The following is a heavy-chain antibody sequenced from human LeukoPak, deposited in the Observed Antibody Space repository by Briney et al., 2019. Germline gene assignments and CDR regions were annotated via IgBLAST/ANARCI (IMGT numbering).Heavy chain of an antibody. D-gene: IGHD1-26*01. Sequence: SQTLSLTCTVSGGSISSGDYYWSWIRQPPGKGLEWIGYIYYSGSTYYNPSLKSRVTISVDTSKNQFSLKLSSVTAADTAVYYCARIVGAPPGAADYWGQGTLVTVSS. CDR2: IYYSGST. V-gene: IGHV4-30-4*08. CDR1: GGSISSGDYY. J-gene: IGHJ4*02. CDR3: ARIVGAPPGAADY.